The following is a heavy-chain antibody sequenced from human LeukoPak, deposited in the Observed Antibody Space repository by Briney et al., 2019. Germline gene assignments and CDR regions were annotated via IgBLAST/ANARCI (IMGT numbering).Heavy chain of an antibody. CDR3: ARERGSGSNTWFDP. J-gene: IGHJ5*02. CDR2: IIPIFGTA. Sequence: ASVRVSCKASGGTFSSYAISWVRQAPGLGLEWMGGIIPIFGTANYAQMFQGSVTITADESTSTAYMELSSLRSEDTAVYYCARERGSGSNTWFDPWVQGTL. CDR1: GGTFSSYA. D-gene: IGHD3-10*01. V-gene: IGHV1-69*01.